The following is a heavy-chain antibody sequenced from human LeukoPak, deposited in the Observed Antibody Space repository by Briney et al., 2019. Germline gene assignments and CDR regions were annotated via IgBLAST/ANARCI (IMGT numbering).Heavy chain of an antibody. CDR3: ARAGRMLPDAFDI. D-gene: IGHD3-10*02. CDR1: GYTFTSYG. V-gene: IGHV1-18*01. J-gene: IGHJ3*02. CDR2: ISAYNGNT. Sequence: ASVTVSFKSSGYTFTSYGISWVRQAPGQGLEWMGWISAYNGNTNYAQKLQGRVTMTTDTSTSTAYMELRSLRSDNTAVYYCARAGRMLPDAFDIWGQATMVTVSS.